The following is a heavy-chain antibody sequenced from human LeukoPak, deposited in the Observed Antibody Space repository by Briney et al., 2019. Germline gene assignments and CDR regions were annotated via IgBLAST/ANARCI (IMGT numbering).Heavy chain of an antibody. CDR3: AKLLVGIVGASDFDY. CDR1: GFTVSSNY. Sequence: PGGSLRLSCAASGFTVSSNYMSWVRQAPGKGLEWVSVIYSGGSTYYADSVKGRFTISRHNSKNTLYLQMNSLRAEDAARYYCAKLLVGIVGASDFDYWGQGTLVTVSS. CDR2: IYSGGST. D-gene: IGHD1-26*01. J-gene: IGHJ4*02. V-gene: IGHV3-53*01.